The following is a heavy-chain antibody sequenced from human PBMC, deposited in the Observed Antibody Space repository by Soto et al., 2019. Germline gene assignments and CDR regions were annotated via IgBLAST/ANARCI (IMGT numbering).Heavy chain of an antibody. Sequence: EMQLVESGGGLVQPGGSLRLSCAASGFTFSRYWMHWVRQAPGKGLVWVSRLNTDGKDTRYADSVKGRFTISRDNAKNTLYLQMNSLRAEYTAVYYCARHLGLKGDEFDFWGQGTMVTVS. J-gene: IGHJ3*01. CDR3: ARHLGLKGDEFDF. CDR1: GFTFSRYW. V-gene: IGHV3-74*01. D-gene: IGHD1-26*01. CDR2: LNTDGKDT.